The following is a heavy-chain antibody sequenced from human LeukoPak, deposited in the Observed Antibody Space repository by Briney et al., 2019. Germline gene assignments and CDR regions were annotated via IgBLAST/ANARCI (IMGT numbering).Heavy chain of an antibody. J-gene: IGHJ4*02. D-gene: IGHD1-26*01. V-gene: IGHV3-74*01. Sequence: GGSLRLSCAASGFTVSSNYMSWVRQAPGKGLVWVSRMNSDGSITNFADSVMGRFTISRDNAKNTLYLQMNSLRAEDTAVYYCARSRNSGTYTDYWGQGTLVTVSS. CDR3: ARSRNSGTYTDY. CDR1: GFTVSSNY. CDR2: MNSDGSIT.